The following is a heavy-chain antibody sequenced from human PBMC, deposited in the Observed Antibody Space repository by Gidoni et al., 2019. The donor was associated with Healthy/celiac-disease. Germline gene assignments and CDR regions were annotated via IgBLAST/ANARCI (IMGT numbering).Heavy chain of an antibody. CDR1: GFTFSRAC. D-gene: IGHD6-6*01. J-gene: IGHJ4*02. CDR2: ISSSSNYI. V-gene: IGHV3-21*01. Sequence: EVQLVESGGGLVMTGGSLRLSWAASGFTFSRACLNWVRQAPGKGLEWVSSISSSSNYIYYADSVKGRCTISRDNAKNPLYLQMNSLRAEDTAVYYCASFIAARPLDYWGQGTLVTVSS. CDR3: ASFIAARPLDY.